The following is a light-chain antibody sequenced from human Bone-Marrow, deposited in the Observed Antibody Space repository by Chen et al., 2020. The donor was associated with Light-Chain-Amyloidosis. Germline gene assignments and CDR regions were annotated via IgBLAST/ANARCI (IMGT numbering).Light chain of an antibody. CDR1: NIGSTS. V-gene: IGLV3-21*02. CDR2: DDS. CDR3: QVWDRSSDRPV. Sequence: SYVLTQPSSVSVAPGPTATIACGGNNIGSTSVHWYQQTPGQAPLLVVYDDSDRPSGIPERLSGSNSGNTATLTISRVEAGEEAVYYCQVWDRSSDRPVFGGGTKLPVL. J-gene: IGLJ3*02.